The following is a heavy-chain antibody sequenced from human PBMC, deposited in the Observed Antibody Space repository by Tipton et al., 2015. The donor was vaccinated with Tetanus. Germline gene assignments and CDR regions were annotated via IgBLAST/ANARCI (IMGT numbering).Heavy chain of an antibody. D-gene: IGHD2/OR15-2a*01. CDR3: ARHLYGYWFDP. CDR2: INHSGST. Sequence: TLSLTCAVYGASFSDYYWSWIRQAPGKGLEWIGEINHSGSTNHNPSLKSRVTLSVDTSKNQFSLKLNSVTAADTAVYFCARHLYGYWFDPWGQGTRVTVSS. J-gene: IGHJ5*02. CDR1: GASFSDYY. V-gene: IGHV4-34*01.